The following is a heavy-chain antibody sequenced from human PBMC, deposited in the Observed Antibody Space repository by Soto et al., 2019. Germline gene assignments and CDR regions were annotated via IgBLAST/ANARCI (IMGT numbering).Heavy chain of an antibody. V-gene: IGHV4-4*02. Sequence: QVQLQESGPGLVKPSGTLSLTCAVSGDSISSDKWWSWVRQHPGKGLEWIGEIHHSGNSNYNPSLKSRVIISVEKSKNQFSLNLSSVTDADTAVYYCARGERQQQRDYWGQGTLVTVSS. CDR2: IHHSGNS. CDR3: ARGERQQQRDY. J-gene: IGHJ4*02. CDR1: GDSISSDKW. D-gene: IGHD6-25*01.